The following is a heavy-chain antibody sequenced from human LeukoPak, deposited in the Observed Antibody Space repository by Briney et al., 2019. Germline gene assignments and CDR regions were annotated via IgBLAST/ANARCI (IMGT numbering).Heavy chain of an antibody. CDR3: ARDHRGSGSRYYYYYMDV. CDR1: GFTFSSYE. CDR2: ISSSGSTI. Sequence: GGSLRLSCAASGFTFSSYEMNWVRQAPGKGLEWVSYISSSGSTIYYADSVKGRFTISRDNAKNSLYLQMNSLRAEDTAVYYCARDHRGSGSRYYYYYMDVWGKGTTVTISS. J-gene: IGHJ6*03. V-gene: IGHV3-48*03. D-gene: IGHD3-10*01.